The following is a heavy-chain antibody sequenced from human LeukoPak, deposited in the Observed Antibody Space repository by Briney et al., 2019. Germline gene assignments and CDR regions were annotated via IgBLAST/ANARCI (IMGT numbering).Heavy chain of an antibody. CDR3: ARMIFGVAPAYYYYMDV. Sequence: SGPALVKPTQTLTLTCTFSGFSLSTSGMCVSWIRQPPGKALEWLARIDWDDDKYYSTSLKTRLTIPKDTSKNQVVLTMTNMDPVDTATYYCARMIFGVAPAYYYYMDVWGKGTTVTVSS. D-gene: IGHD3-3*01. CDR1: GFSLSTSGMC. CDR2: IDWDDDK. V-gene: IGHV2-70*11. J-gene: IGHJ6*03.